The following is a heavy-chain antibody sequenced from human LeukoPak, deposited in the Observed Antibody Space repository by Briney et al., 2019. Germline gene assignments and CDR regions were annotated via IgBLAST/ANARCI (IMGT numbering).Heavy chain of an antibody. CDR2: IYTSGST. CDR3: SRETTSTSWY. Sequence: PSETLSLTCTVSGGSISSYYWSWIRQPAGKGLEWIGRIYTSGSTNYNPSLKSRVTLSVDTSKNQFSLKLSSVTAADTAVYFCSRETTSTSWYWGQGTLVTVSS. D-gene: IGHD6-13*01. J-gene: IGHJ4*02. CDR1: GGSISSYY. V-gene: IGHV4-4*07.